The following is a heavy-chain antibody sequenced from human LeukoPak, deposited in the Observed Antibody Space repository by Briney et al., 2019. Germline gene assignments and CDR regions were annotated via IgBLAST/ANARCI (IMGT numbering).Heavy chain of an antibody. D-gene: IGHD2-15*01. Sequence: TGGPLRLSCAASGFTFSSYSMNWVRQAPGKGLEWVSSISSSSSYIYYADSVKGRFTISRDNAKNSLYLQMNSLRAEGTAVYYCARDRCSGGSCTRALFDYWGQGTLVTVSS. CDR1: GFTFSSYS. J-gene: IGHJ4*02. CDR3: ARDRCSGGSCTRALFDY. CDR2: ISSSSSYI. V-gene: IGHV3-21*01.